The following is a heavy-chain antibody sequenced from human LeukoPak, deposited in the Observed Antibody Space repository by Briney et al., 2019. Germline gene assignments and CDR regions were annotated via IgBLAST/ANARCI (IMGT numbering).Heavy chain of an antibody. CDR1: GYSFTSYW. D-gene: IGHD3-22*01. CDR3: ARPSRYYDSSGYVIDY. Sequence: GESLKISCKGSGYSFTSYWIGWVRQMPGKGLEWMGIIYPGDSDTRYSPSFQGQVTISADKSISTAYLQWSSLKASDTAMYYCARPSRYYDSSGYVIDYWGQGTLVTVSS. CDR2: IYPGDSDT. J-gene: IGHJ4*02. V-gene: IGHV5-51*01.